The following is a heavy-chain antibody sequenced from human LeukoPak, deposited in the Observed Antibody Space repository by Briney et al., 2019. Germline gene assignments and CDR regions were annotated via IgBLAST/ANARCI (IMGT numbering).Heavy chain of an antibody. CDR3: ARERGDCSSTSRYPYYFDS. CDR2: IYTSGSP. D-gene: IGHD2-2*01. V-gene: IGHV4-4*07. CDR1: GGAISSYF. Sequence: PSETLSLTCTVSGGAISSYFRGWIRQPAGMGLEWIGRIYTSGSPNYNPSLKSRVTMSVDTSKNQFSLKLNSVTAADTAVYYCARERGDCSSTSRYPYYFDSWGQGTLVTVSS. J-gene: IGHJ4*02.